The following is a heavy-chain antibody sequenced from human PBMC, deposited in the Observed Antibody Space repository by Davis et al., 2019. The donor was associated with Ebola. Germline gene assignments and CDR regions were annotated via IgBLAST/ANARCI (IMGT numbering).Heavy chain of an antibody. Sequence: ASVTVSCKASGYTFNSHGISWVRQAPGQGLEWMAWSSAYNGHTNYAQKFQGRLTLTTDTSTSTVYMELRSLTSDDTAEYYCARGRNGGWDFDYWGQGTRVTVSS. CDR2: SSAYNGHT. D-gene: IGHD6-19*01. J-gene: IGHJ4*02. CDR3: ARGRNGGWDFDY. CDR1: GYTFNSHG. V-gene: IGHV1-18*01.